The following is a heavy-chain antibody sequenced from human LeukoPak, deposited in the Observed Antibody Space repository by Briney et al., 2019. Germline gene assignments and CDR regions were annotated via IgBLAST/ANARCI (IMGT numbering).Heavy chain of an antibody. J-gene: IGHJ5*02. CDR1: GFTFSSYW. CDR2: IKKDGSEI. D-gene: IGHD2-2*01. CDR3: ARDIVVVPAAMGNWFDT. V-gene: IGHV3-7*01. Sequence: GGSLRLSCAASGFTFSSYWMSCIPEAPGEGWERLANIKKDGSEIYYVDSVKDRFTIYRDNAKNSLYLKMHSLRAEDTAVYYCARDIVVVPAAMGNWFDTWGQGTLVTVSS.